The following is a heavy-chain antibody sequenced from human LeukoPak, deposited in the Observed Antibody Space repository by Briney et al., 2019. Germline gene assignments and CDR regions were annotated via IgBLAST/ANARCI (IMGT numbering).Heavy chain of an antibody. CDR2: ISSSSTI. CDR3: ARDGERVMITFGGVIVSRNFDY. V-gene: IGHV3-48*01. D-gene: IGHD3-16*02. Sequence: GGSLRLSCAASGFTFSSYSMNWVRQAPGEGLEWVSYISSSSTIYYADSVKGRFTISRDNAKNSLYLQMNSLRAEDTAVYYCARDGERVMITFGGVIVSRNFDYWGQGTLVTVSS. CDR1: GFTFSSYS. J-gene: IGHJ4*02.